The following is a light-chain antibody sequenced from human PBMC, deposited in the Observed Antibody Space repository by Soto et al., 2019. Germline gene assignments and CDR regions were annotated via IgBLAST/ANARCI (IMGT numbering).Light chain of an antibody. J-gene: IGKJ1*01. CDR2: DAS. V-gene: IGKV1-5*01. Sequence: EIQVTQSPSTLSASVGDRVTITCRASQSVSNWLAWYQQKPGKAPKLLIYDASSLESGVPSRFSGSGSGTEFTLTISSLQPDDFATYYCQQYNSYPWTFAQGTKVAIK. CDR3: QQYNSYPWT. CDR1: QSVSNW.